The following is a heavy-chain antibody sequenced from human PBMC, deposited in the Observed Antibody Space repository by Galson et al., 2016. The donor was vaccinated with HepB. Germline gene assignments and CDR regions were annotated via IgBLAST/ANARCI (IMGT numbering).Heavy chain of an antibody. V-gene: IGHV5-51*01. CDR1: GSEYSFSNYW. CDR2: IYPGDSET. J-gene: IGHJ4*02. CDR3: ARGPSNFDS. Sequence: QSGAEVKKPGESLRISCKSSGSEYSFSNYWIGWVRQMPGKGLEWMGIIYPGDSETRYSPSFQGQVIISADKSITTAYLQWSSLKASDTAMYFCARGPSNFDSWGQGTLVTVSS.